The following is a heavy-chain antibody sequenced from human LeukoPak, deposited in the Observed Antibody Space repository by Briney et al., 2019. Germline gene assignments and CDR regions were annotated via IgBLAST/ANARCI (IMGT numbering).Heavy chain of an antibody. V-gene: IGHV4-34*01. Sequence: SETLSLTCAVYGGSFSGYYWSWIRQPPGKGLEWIGEINHSGSTNYNPSLKSRVTISVDTSKNQFSLKLSSVTAADTAVYYCARGVRDGDYVSALNDYWGQGTLVTVSS. J-gene: IGHJ4*02. CDR2: INHSGST. CDR3: ARGVRDGDYVSALNDY. CDR1: GGSFSGYY. D-gene: IGHD4-17*01.